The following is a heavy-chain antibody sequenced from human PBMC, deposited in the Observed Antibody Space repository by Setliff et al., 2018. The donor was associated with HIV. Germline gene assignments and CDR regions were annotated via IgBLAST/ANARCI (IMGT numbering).Heavy chain of an antibody. V-gene: IGHV4-59*11. CDR1: GGSISSHY. CDR3: AREGLPTPYYFDY. Sequence: SETLSLTCTVSGGSISSHYWSWIRQPPGKGLEWIGSIYHSGSTYYNPSLKSRVTISVDKSKNQFSLKLSSVTAADTAVYYCAREGLPTPYYFDYWGQGTLVTVSS. CDR2: IYHSGST. J-gene: IGHJ4*02.